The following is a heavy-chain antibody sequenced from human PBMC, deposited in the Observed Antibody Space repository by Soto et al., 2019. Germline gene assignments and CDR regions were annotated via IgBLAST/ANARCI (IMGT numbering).Heavy chain of an antibody. CDR1: GGTFSSYA. CDR3: ASGEWELDYYYGMDV. J-gene: IGHJ6*02. CDR2: IIPIFGTA. V-gene: IGHV1-69*12. Sequence: QVQLVQSGAEVKKPGSSVKVSCKASGGTFSSYAISWVRQAPGQGLEWMGGIIPIFGTANYAQKFQGRVTIXXDXSXXTAYMELSSLRSEDTAVYYCASGEWELDYYYGMDVWGQGTTVTVSS. D-gene: IGHD1-26*01.